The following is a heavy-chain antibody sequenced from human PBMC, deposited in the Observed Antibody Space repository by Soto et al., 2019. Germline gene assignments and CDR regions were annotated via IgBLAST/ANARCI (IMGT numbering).Heavy chain of an antibody. CDR1: GYTFTSYA. J-gene: IGHJ4*02. CDR3: ASPGIAAAGSGFDY. CDR2: INAGNGNT. D-gene: IGHD6-13*01. Sequence: QVQLVQSGAEVKKPGASVKVSCKASGYTFTSYAMHWVRQAPGQRLEWMGWINAGNGNTKYSQKFQGRVTITRDTSASTAYMELSSLRAEDTAVYYCASPGIAAAGSGFDYWGQGTLVTVSS. V-gene: IGHV1-3*01.